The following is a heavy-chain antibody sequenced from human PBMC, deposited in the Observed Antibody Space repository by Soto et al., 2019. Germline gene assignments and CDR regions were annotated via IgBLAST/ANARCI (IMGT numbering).Heavy chain of an antibody. D-gene: IGHD6-13*01. CDR3: AKDEAGYSSSWYPFDY. J-gene: IGHJ4*02. V-gene: IGHV1-69*13. Sequence: SVKVSCKASGGTFSSYAISWVRQAPGQGLEWMGGIIPIFGTANYAQKFQGRVTITADESTSTAYMELSSLRAEDTAVYYCAKDEAGYSSSWYPFDYWGQGTLVTVSS. CDR2: IIPIFGTA. CDR1: GGTFSSYA.